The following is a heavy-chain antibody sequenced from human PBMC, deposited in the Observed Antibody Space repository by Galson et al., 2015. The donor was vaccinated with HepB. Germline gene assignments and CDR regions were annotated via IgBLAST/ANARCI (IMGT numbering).Heavy chain of an antibody. V-gene: IGHV3-7*01. J-gene: IGHJ6*02. CDR2: IKQDGSEK. CDR1: GFTFSSYW. CDR3: ASGHTIFGVVIMKMDV. Sequence: SLRLSCAASGFTFSSYWMSWVRQAPGKGLEWVANIKQDGSEKYYVDSVKGRFTISRDNAKNSLYLQMNSLRAEDTAVYYCASGHTIFGVVIMKMDVWGQGTTVTVSS. D-gene: IGHD3-3*01.